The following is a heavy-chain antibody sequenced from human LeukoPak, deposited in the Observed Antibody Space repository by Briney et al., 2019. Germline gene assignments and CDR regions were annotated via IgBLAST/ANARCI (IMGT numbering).Heavy chain of an antibody. CDR2: ISYSGVVK. CDR1: GYTFSDYG. CDR3: ARVWENSHGYGY. J-gene: IGHJ4*02. Sequence: GTSLRLSCTASGYTFSDYGMHWVRQAPGKGLEWLSVISYSGVVKFYADSVKGRFTISRDNAKNTLYLQMNSLRAEDTAVYYCARVWENSHGYGYWGQGTLVTVSS. D-gene: IGHD5-18*01. V-gene: IGHV3-33*08.